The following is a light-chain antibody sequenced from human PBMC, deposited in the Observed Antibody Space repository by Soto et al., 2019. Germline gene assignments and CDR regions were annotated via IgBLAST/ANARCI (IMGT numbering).Light chain of an antibody. CDR3: QSYDSSLSGL. CDR2: GNS. CDR1: SSNIGAGYD. Sequence: QSVLTQPPSVSGAPGQRVTISCTGSSSNIGAGYDVHWYQQLPGTAPKLLIYGNSNRPSGVPDRFSGSKSGTPASLAITGLQAEDEADYYCQSYDSSLSGLFGGGTKVTVL. V-gene: IGLV1-40*01. J-gene: IGLJ2*01.